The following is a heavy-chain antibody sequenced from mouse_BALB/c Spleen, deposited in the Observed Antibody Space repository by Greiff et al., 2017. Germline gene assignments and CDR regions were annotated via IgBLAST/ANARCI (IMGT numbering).Heavy chain of an antibody. D-gene: IGHD2-14*01. CDR3: ARQVLLDY. CDR2: ISSGGGST. Sequence: EVQRVESGGGLVKPGGSLKLSCAASGFAFSSYDMSWVRQTPEKRLEWVAYISSGGGSTYYPDTVKGRFTISRDNAKNTLYLQMSSLKSEDTAMYYCARQVLLDYWGQGTSVTVSS. CDR1: GFAFSSYD. J-gene: IGHJ4*01. V-gene: IGHV5-12-1*01.